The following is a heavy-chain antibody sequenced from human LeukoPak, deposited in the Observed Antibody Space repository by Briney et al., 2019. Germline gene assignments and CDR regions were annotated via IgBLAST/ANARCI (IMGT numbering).Heavy chain of an antibody. CDR2: ISGSGGST. J-gene: IGHJ6*03. V-gene: IGHV3-23*01. CDR1: GFTFSSYA. D-gene: IGHD2/OR15-2a*01. Sequence: GGSLRLSCAASGFTFSSYAMSWVRQAPGKGLEWVSAISGSGGSTYYADSVKGRFTISRDNSKNTLYLQMNSLRAEDTAVYYCAKEATFNFRVYYYMDVWGRGTTVTVSS. CDR3: AKEATFNFRVYYYMDV.